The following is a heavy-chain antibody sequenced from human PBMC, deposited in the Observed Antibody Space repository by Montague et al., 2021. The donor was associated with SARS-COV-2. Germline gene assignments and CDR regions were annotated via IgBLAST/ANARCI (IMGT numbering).Heavy chain of an antibody. CDR2: IYYSGST. D-gene: IGHD3-22*01. J-gene: IGHJ3*02. V-gene: IGHV4-59*01. CDR1: GGSISSYY. CDR3: AREVRYYYDSSGPGAFDI. Sequence: SETLSLTCTVSGGSISSYYWSWIRQPPGKGLEWIGYIYYSGSTNYYPSPNSRVTISVDTSKNQFSLKLSSVTAADTAVYYCAREVRYYYDSSGPGAFDIWGQGTMVTVSS.